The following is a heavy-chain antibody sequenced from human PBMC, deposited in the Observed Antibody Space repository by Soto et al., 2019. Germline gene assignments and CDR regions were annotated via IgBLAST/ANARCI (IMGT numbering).Heavy chain of an antibody. CDR3: ARDVQLERLGVPREFDY. J-gene: IGHJ4*02. CDR2: IIPISGTA. V-gene: IGHV1-69*01. CDR1: GGTFRSYA. Sequence: QVQLVQSGSEVKKPGSSVKVSCKASGGTFRSYAISWVRQAPGQGLEWMGGIIPISGTANYAQKFQGRVTITADESTSTAYMELSSLRSEDTAVYYCARDVQLERLGVPREFDYWGQGTLVTVSS. D-gene: IGHD1-1*01.